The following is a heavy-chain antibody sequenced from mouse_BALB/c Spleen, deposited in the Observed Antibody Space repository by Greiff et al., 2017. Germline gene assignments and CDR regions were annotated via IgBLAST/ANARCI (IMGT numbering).Heavy chain of an antibody. D-gene: IGHD2-3*01. CDR2: ISYDGSN. V-gene: IGHV3-6*02. CDR1: GYSITSGYY. Sequence: ESGPGLVKPSQSLSLTCSVTGYSITSGYYWNWIRQFPGNKLEWMGYISYDGSNNYNPSLKNRISITRDTSKNQFFLKLNSVTTEDTATYYCARVYDGDSFDAYWGQGTLVTVSA. J-gene: IGHJ3*01. CDR3: ARVYDGDSFDAY.